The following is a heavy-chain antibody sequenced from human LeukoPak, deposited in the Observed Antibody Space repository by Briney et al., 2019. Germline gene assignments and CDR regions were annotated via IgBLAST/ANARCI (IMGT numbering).Heavy chain of an antibody. D-gene: IGHD3-10*01. Sequence: ASVKVSCKASGYTFSSYGISWVRQAPGQGLEWMGWISAYNGNTNYAQNLQGRVTMTTDTFTSTAYMELRSLRSDDTAVYYCARVGGGIITMATNWFDPWGQGTLVTVSS. CDR1: GYTFSSYG. CDR2: ISAYNGNT. V-gene: IGHV1-18*01. CDR3: ARVGGGIITMATNWFDP. J-gene: IGHJ5*02.